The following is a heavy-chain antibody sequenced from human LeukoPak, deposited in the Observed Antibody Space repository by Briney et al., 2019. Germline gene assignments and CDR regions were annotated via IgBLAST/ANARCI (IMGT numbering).Heavy chain of an antibody. Sequence: PGGSLRLSCAASGFTFSSYEMNWVRQAPGKGLEWVSYISSSGSTIYYADSVKGRFTISRDNAKNSLYLQMNSLRAEDTAVYYCARDGTVTQPFDYWGQGTLVTVSS. CDR1: GFTFSSYE. CDR2: ISSSGSTI. CDR3: ARDGTVTQPFDY. J-gene: IGHJ4*02. D-gene: IGHD4-17*01. V-gene: IGHV3-48*03.